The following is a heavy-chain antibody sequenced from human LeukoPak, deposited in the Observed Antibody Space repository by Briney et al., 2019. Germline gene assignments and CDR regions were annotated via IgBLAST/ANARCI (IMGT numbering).Heavy chain of an antibody. V-gene: IGHV1-2*06. CDR3: ARENRITIFGVPYYYGLDV. CDR1: GYTFTGYY. CDR2: INPNSGGT. D-gene: IGHD3-3*01. Sequence: GASVKVSCKASGYTFTGYYMHWVRQAPGQGLEWMGRINPNSGGTNYAQKFQGRVTMTSDTSASTVYMELSSLRSEDTAMYYCARENRITIFGVPYYYGLDVWGQGTTVTVS. J-gene: IGHJ6*02.